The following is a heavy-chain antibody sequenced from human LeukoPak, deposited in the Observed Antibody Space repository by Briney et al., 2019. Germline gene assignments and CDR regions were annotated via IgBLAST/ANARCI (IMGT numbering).Heavy chain of an antibody. D-gene: IGHD3-22*01. CDR3: ARVTGYMIEDYFDY. J-gene: IGHJ4*02. CDR2: IYYSGST. Sequence: PSETLSLTCTVSGGSISSYYWSWIRQPPGKGLDWIGYIYYSGSTNYNPSLKSRVTISVETSKNQFSLKLSSVTAADTAVYYCARVTGYMIEDYFDYWGQGTLVTVSS. V-gene: IGHV4-59*01. CDR1: GGSISSYY.